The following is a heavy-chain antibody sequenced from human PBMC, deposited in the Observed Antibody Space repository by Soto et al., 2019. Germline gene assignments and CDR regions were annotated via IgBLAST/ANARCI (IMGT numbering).Heavy chain of an antibody. CDR2: IIPLFGTA. CDR1: GGTFSSYA. Sequence: SVKVSCKASGGTFSSYAISWVRQAPGQGLEWMGGIIPLFGTANYAQKLQGRVTITADKSTSTAYMELSSLRSEDTAVYYCARGRGYYDFWSGYLPYYFDYWGQGTLVTVSS. D-gene: IGHD3-3*01. V-gene: IGHV1-69*06. J-gene: IGHJ4*02. CDR3: ARGRGYYDFWSGYLPYYFDY.